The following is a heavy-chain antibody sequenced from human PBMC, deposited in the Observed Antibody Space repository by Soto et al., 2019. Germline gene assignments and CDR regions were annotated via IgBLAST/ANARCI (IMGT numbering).Heavy chain of an antibody. CDR3: AKDTTVGSRYYYYGMDV. CDR2: ISSSSSYI. D-gene: IGHD2-2*01. J-gene: IGHJ6*02. V-gene: IGHV3-21*01. Sequence: GGSLRLSCAASGFTFSSYSMNWVRQAPGKGLEWVSSISSSSSYIYYADSVKGRFTISRDNAKNSLYLQMNSLRAEDTAVYYCAKDTTVGSRYYYYGMDVWGQGTTVTVSS. CDR1: GFTFSSYS.